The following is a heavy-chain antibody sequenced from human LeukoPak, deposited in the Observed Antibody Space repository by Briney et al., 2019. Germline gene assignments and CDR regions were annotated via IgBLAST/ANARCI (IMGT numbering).Heavy chain of an antibody. CDR2: IRSKAYGGTT. CDR3: TRRTGTTYYFDY. J-gene: IGHJ4*02. D-gene: IGHD1-7*01. V-gene: IGHV3-49*04. Sequence: GGSLRLSCTASGFTFGDYAMSWVRQAPGKGLEWVGFIRSKAYGGTTEYAASVKGRFTISRDDSKSIAYLQMNSLKTGDTAVYYCTRRTGTTYYFDYWGQGTLVTVSS. CDR1: GFTFGDYA.